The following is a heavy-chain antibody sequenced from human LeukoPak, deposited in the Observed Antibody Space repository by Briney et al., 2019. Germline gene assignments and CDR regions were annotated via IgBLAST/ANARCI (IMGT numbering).Heavy chain of an antibody. CDR3: ARDPLRYLRVGHYDY. CDR2: IDYDSSHI. CDR1: GSTFSTSA. D-gene: IGHD3-9*01. J-gene: IGHJ4*02. V-gene: IGHV3-21*01. Sequence: GGSLRLSCAASGSTFSTSAMNWVRQVQGKGLEWVSSIDYDSSHIYYAASVRGRFTISRDNARNSVYLQMNSLRVEDTAVYYCARDPLRYLRVGHYDYWGQGTLVAVSS.